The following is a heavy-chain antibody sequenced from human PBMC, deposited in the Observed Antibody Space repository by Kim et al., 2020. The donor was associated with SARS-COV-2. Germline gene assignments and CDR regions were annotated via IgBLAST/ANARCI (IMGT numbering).Heavy chain of an antibody. CDR3: ARDEGYSSSWYGWGHYGMDV. D-gene: IGHD6-13*01. V-gene: IGHV3-30-3*01. J-gene: IGHJ6*02. CDR2: ISYDGSNK. CDR1: GFTFSSYA. Sequence: GGSLRLSCGVSGFTFSSYAMHWVRQAPGKGLEWVAVISYDGSNKYYADSVKGRFTISRDNSKNTLYLQMNSLRAEDTAVYYCARDEGYSSSWYGWGHYGMDVWGQGTTVTVSS.